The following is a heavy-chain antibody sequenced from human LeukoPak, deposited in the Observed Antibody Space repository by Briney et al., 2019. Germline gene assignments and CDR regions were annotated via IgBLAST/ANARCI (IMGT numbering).Heavy chain of an antibody. CDR2: IRYDGSNK. CDR1: GFTFSSYG. D-gene: IGHD6-13*01. J-gene: IGHJ4*02. CDR3: AKGDSSSWYYFDY. V-gene: IGHV3-30*02. Sequence: GVSPRLSCAASGFTFSSYGMHWVRQAPGKGLEWVAFIRYDGSNKYYADSVKGRFTISRDNSKNTLYLQMNSLRAEDTAVYYCAKGDSSSWYYFDYWGQGTLVTVSS.